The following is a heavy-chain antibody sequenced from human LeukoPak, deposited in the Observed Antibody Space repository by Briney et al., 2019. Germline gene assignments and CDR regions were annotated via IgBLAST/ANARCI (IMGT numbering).Heavy chain of an antibody. J-gene: IGHJ4*02. CDR2: IYSGGST. CDR3: ATLIAVAGSGGDDY. V-gene: IGHV3-53*01. CDR1: GFTVSSNY. Sequence: GGSLRLSCAASGFTVSSNYMSWVRQAPGKGLEWVSVIYSGGSTYYADSVKGRFTISRDNSKNTLYLQMNSLRAEDTAVYYCATLIAVAGSGGDDYWGQGTLVTVSS. D-gene: IGHD6-19*01.